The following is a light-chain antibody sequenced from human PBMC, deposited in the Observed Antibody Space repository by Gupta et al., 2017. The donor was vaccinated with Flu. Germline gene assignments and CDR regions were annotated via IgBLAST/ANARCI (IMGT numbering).Light chain of an antibody. Sequence: GDRVTITCRASQGISTWLAWYQQKPGKAPKLLISGASSLQSGVSSRFSGSGSGTDFTLTISSLHPEDFATYYCQQANSFPYTFGQGTKLEVK. CDR1: QGISTW. V-gene: IGKV1-12*01. J-gene: IGKJ2*01. CDR2: GAS. CDR3: QQANSFPYT.